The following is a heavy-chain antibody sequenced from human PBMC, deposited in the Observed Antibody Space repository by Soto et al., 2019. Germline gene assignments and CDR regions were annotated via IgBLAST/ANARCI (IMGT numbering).Heavy chain of an antibody. V-gene: IGHV3-30*18. J-gene: IGHJ4*02. CDR1: GFTFSSYG. CDR3: AKDGLCGDYLSGYFDY. Sequence: QVQLVESGGGVVQPGRSLRLSCAASGFTFSSYGMHWVRQAPGKGLEWVAVISYDGSNKYYADSVKGRFTISRDNSKNTLYLQMNSLRAEDTAVYYCAKDGLCGDYLSGYFDYWGQGTLVTVSS. D-gene: IGHD4-17*01. CDR2: ISYDGSNK.